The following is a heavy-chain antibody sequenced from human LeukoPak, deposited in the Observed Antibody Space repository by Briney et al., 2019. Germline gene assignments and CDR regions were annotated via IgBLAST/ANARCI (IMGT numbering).Heavy chain of an antibody. CDR2: IYYSGTT. CDR1: GFTFSSYSMN. CDR3: ARLRFDFWSGYTHPYFDY. J-gene: IGHJ4*02. Sequence: GSLRLSCAASGFTFSSYSMNWVRQPPGKGLEWIGSIYYSGTTYYNPSLKSRVTLSVDTSKIQFSLKLSSVAATDTAVYFCARLRFDFWSGYTHPYFDYWGQGTLVTVSS. D-gene: IGHD3-3*01. V-gene: IGHV4-39*01.